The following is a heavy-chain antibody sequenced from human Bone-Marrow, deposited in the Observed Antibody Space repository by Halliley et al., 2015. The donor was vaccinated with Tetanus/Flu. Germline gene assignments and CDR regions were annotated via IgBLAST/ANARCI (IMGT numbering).Heavy chain of an antibody. Sequence: GFVYCSGYTKYTPPPESRLSISVDTSDNQFSLKLSSVTAADSAVYYSARWGNISGYYYNFDYWGQGTLVTVSS. J-gene: IGHJ4*02. D-gene: IGHD6-19*01. V-gene: IGHV4-59*01. CDR3: ARWGNISGYYYNFDY. CDR2: VYCSGYT.